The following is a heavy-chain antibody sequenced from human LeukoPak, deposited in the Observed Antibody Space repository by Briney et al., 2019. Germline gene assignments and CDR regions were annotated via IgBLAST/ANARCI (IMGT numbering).Heavy chain of an antibody. CDR1: GGSIGSYY. J-gene: IGHJ4*02. D-gene: IGHD6-6*01. CDR3: ARISSIAARLVDY. Sequence: SETLSLTCTVSGGSIGSYYWSWIRQPAGKGLEWIGRIYTSGSTNYNPSLKSRVTMSVDTSKNQFSLKLSSVTAADTAVYYCARISSIAARLVDYWGQGTLVTVSS. V-gene: IGHV4-4*07. CDR2: IYTSGST.